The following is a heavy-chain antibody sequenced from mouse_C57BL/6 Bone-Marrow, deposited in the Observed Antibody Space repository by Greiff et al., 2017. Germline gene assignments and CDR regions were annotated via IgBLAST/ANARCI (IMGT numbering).Heavy chain of an antibody. CDR1: GYTFTSYG. CDR3: ARNYGSSPYAMDY. D-gene: IGHD1-1*01. CDR2: IYPRSGNT. J-gene: IGHJ4*01. Sequence: VQLQQSGAELARPGASVKLSCKASGYTFTSYGISWVKQRTGQGLEWIGEIYPRSGNTHYNEKFKGKATLTADKSSSTAYMELRSLTSEDSAVYFCARNYGSSPYAMDYWGQGTSVTVS. V-gene: IGHV1-81*01.